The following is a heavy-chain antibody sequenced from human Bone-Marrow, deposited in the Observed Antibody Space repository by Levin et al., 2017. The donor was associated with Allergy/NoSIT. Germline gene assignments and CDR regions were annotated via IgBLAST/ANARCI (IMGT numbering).Heavy chain of an antibody. V-gene: IGHV4-39*01. CDR3: ARGGHDGGVDY. CDR1: GGSISSSSYY. Sequence: SETLSLTCIVSGGSISSSSYYWGWIRQPPGKGLEWIGSIYYSGSTYHNPSLKSRVTISVDTSKNQFSLKLSSVTAADTAVYYCARGGHDGGVDYWGQGTLVTVSS. J-gene: IGHJ4*02. CDR2: IYYSGST. D-gene: IGHD5-24*01.